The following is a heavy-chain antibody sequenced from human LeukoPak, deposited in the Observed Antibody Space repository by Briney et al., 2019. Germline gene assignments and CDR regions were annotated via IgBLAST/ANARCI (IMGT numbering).Heavy chain of an antibody. CDR1: GYTFTSYD. D-gene: IGHD3-16*02. Sequence: GASVKVSCKASGYTFTSYDINWVRQATGQGLEWMGWMNPNSGNTGYAQKFQGRVTMTRNTSISIAYMELSSLRSEDTAVYYCARQNYVWGSYRSPWFDPWGQGTLVTVSS. V-gene: IGHV1-8*01. CDR2: MNPNSGNT. CDR3: ARQNYVWGSYRSPWFDP. J-gene: IGHJ5*02.